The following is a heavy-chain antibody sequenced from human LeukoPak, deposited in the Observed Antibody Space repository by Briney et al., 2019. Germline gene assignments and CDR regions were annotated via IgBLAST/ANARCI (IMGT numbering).Heavy chain of an antibody. CDR1: GFTFSSYA. Sequence: GGSLRLSCAASGFTFSSYAMHWVRQAPGKGLEWVAVISYDGSNKYYADSVKGRFTISRDNSKNTLYLQMNSLRAEDTAVYYCAKLGYITMIVVVAPSWFDPWGQGTLVTVSS. CDR2: ISYDGSNK. V-gene: IGHV3-30*04. D-gene: IGHD3-22*01. J-gene: IGHJ5*02. CDR3: AKLGYITMIVVVAPSWFDP.